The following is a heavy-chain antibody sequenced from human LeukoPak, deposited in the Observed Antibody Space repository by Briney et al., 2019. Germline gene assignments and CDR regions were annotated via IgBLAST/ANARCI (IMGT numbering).Heavy chain of an antibody. CDR3: ARGREWELSTHFDY. D-gene: IGHD1-26*01. CDR2: IYYSGST. J-gene: IGHJ4*02. CDR1: GGSISSGDYS. Sequence: SQTLSLTCTVSGGSISSGDYSWSWIRQPPGKGLEWIGYIYYSGSTYCNPSLKSRVTISVDTSKNQFSLKLSSVTAADTAVYYCARGREWELSTHFDYWGQGTLVTVSS. V-gene: IGHV4-30-4*01.